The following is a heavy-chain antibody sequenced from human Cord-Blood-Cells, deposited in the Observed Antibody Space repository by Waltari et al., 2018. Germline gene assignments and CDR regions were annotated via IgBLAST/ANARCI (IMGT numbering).Heavy chain of an antibody. CDR1: GGSFSGYY. Sequence: QVQLQPWGAGLLKPSETLSLTCAVYGGSFSGYYWSWIRQPPGTGLEWIGEINHSGSTNYNPSLKSRVTISVDTSKNQFSLKLSSVTAADTAVYYCARGMGSDYDFWSGYYTAPFDYWGQGTLVTVSS. CDR2: INHSGST. CDR3: ARGMGSDYDFWSGYYTAPFDY. J-gene: IGHJ4*02. D-gene: IGHD3-3*01. V-gene: IGHV4-34*01.